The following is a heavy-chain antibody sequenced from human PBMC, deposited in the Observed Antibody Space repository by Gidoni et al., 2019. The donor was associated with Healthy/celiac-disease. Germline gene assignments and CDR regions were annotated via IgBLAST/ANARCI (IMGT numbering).Heavy chain of an antibody. CDR1: GSSFTSYW. J-gene: IGHJ4*02. D-gene: IGHD1-26*01. CDR3: ARQRQEGPHYRDFDY. Sequence: EVQLVQSGAEVKKPGESLRISCKGSGSSFTSYWISWVRQMPGKGLEWMGRIDPSDSYTNYSPSFQGHVTISADKSISTAYLQWSSLKASDTAMYYCARQRQEGPHYRDFDYWCQGTLVTVSS. V-gene: IGHV5-10-1*01. CDR2: IDPSDSYT.